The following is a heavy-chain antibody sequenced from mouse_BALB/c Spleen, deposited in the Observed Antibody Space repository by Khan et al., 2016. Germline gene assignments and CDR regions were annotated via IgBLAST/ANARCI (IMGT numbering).Heavy chain of an antibody. Sequence: QIQLVQSGPELKRPGKTVKISCKASGYTFTNYGINWVKQAPGKGLKWMGWINTYSGESTYADDFKGRFAFSLETSANTAYLQINNLKNEDMATYFCAGYRYYCGSSRYFDVWGAGTTVTVSS. D-gene: IGHD1-1*01. CDR3: AGYRYYCGSSRYFDV. J-gene: IGHJ1*01. CDR2: INTYSGES. CDR1: GYTFTNYG. V-gene: IGHV9-1*02.